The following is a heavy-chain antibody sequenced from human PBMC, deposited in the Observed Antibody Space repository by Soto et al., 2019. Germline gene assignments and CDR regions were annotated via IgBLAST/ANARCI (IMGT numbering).Heavy chain of an antibody. CDR3: ARESGYYDSSGQRRDSFDI. Sequence: ASVKVSCKAPGYTLIVHYIHGVLQSALQWLEWMGWVNPTRGATNYAQKFQGRVTMTTDTSITTAYMEMNWLRSDDTAVYYCARESGYYDSSGQRRDSFDIRGPGTRVTVS. D-gene: IGHD3-22*01. CDR2: VNPTRGAT. V-gene: IGHV1-2*02. J-gene: IGHJ3*02. CDR1: GYTLIVHY.